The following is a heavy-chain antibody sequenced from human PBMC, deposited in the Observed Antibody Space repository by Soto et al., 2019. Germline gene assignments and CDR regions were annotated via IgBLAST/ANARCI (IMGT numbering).Heavy chain of an antibody. CDR3: ARDLWFAELSLCX. Sequence: KPSETLSLTCTVSGGSISSGDYYWSWIRQPPGKGLELIGYIYYSGSNYYNPSLKSRVTISVETSKKQFSLKLSSVTAADTAVYYCARDLWFAELSLCXWGHGTLVTVSX. CDR2: IYYSGSN. CDR1: GGSISSGDYY. D-gene: IGHD3-10*01. J-gene: IGHJ4*01. V-gene: IGHV4-30-4*01.